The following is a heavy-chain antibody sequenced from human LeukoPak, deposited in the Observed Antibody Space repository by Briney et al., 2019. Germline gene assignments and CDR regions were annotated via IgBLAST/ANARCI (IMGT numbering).Heavy chain of an antibody. V-gene: IGHV4-4*02. J-gene: IGHJ3*02. CDR2: IYHSGST. Sequence: SETLSLTCAVSGGSISTSNWWSWVRQPPGKGLEWIGEIYHSGSTNYNPSLKSRVTISVDKSKNQFSLQLNSVTPEDTAVYYCARVTMVRGNGAFDIWGQGTMVTVSS. D-gene: IGHD3-10*01. CDR3: ARVTMVRGNGAFDI. CDR1: GGSISTSNW.